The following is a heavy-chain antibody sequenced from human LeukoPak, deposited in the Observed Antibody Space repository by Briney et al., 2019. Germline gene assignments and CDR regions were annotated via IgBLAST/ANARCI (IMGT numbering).Heavy chain of an antibody. CDR1: DSPSVDMP. D-gene: IGHD3-3*01. Sequence: PGGSLRLSCAASDSPSVDMPCTGSARLQARGWSGWHLYHMMEIINYADSVKGRFSISRDNSKNTLYLQMNSLRAEDTAVYYCAKMWWSGYPQGVDYWGQGTLVTVSS. CDR3: AKMWWSGYPQGVDY. V-gene: IGHV3-30*18. J-gene: IGHJ4*02. CDR2: YHMMEII.